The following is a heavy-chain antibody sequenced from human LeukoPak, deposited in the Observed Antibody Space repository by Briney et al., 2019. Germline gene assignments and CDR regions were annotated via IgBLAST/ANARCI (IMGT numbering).Heavy chain of an antibody. Sequence: GGSLRLSCAASGFTFSSYSMNWVRQAPGKGLEWVSYISSSSSTIYYADSVKGRFTISRDNAKNSLYLQMNSLRAEDTAVYYCHVDTAMVDYWGQGTLVTVSS. J-gene: IGHJ4*02. CDR2: ISSSSSTI. V-gene: IGHV3-48*04. CDR3: HVDTAMVDY. CDR1: GFTFSSYS. D-gene: IGHD5-18*01.